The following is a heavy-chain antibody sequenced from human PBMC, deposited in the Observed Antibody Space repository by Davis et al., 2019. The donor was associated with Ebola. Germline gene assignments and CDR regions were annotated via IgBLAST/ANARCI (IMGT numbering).Heavy chain of an antibody. CDR1: GFTFNTCA. CDR2: ISSSGTVT. V-gene: IGHV3-23*01. D-gene: IGHD3-22*01. CDR3: TKGDRDYSSSPFDY. Sequence: PGGSLRLSCAASGFTFNTCAMSWVRQPPGKGLEWISSISSSGTVTYYADSVKGRFTISRDSSKNTLDLQMNSLRAEDTALYSCTKGDRDYSSSPFDYWGQGTLVTVSS. J-gene: IGHJ4*02.